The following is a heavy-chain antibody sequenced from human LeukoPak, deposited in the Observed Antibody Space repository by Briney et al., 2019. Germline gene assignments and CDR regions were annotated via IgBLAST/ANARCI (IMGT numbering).Heavy chain of an antibody. CDR3: AGLVGRYSSGLYYYYFDY. CDR2: MYLSGTT. V-gene: IGHV4-4*02. D-gene: IGHD3-22*01. CDR1: GDSINSLDL. Sequence: SETLSLTCTVSGDSINSLDLWSWVRQPPGKGLAWIGEMYLSGTTHSNPSVKSRVTISIDKSKNQFFLNLSSVTAADPAVYYCAGLVGRYSSGLYYYYFDYWGQGTLVTVSS. J-gene: IGHJ4*02.